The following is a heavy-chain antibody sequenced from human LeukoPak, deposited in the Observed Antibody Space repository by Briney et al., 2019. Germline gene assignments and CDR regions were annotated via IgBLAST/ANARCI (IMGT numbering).Heavy chain of an antibody. J-gene: IGHJ6*02. D-gene: IGHD1-1*01. CDR2: IYYSGST. CDR1: GGSISVSSYY. Sequence: SETLSLTCTVSGGSISVSSYYWSWIRQPPGKGLEWIGYIYYSGSTNYNPSLKSRVTISVDTSKNQFSLKLSSVTAADTAVYYCACTTTGYYYGMDVWGQGTTATVSS. CDR3: ACTTTGYYYGMDV. V-gene: IGHV4-61*01.